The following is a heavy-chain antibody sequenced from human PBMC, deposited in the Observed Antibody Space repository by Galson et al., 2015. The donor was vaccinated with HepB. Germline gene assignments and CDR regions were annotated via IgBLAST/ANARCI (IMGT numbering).Heavy chain of an antibody. CDR1: GFTFSSYE. V-gene: IGHV3-48*03. J-gene: IGHJ6*02. CDR3: ARDLGVRYFDWTYYYYGMDV. Sequence: SLRLSCAASGFTFSSYEMNWVRQAPGKGLEWVSYISSSGSTIHYADSVKGRFTISRDNAKNSLYLQMNSLRAEDTAVYYCARDLGVRYFDWTYYYYGMDVWGQGTTVTVSS. CDR2: ISSSGSTI. D-gene: IGHD3-9*01.